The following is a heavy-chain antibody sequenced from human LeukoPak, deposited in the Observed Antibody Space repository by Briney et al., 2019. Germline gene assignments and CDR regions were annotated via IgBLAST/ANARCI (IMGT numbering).Heavy chain of an antibody. D-gene: IGHD1-26*01. Sequence: SETLSLTCTVSGGSISSNSYSWGWIRQPPGKGLEWIGSIFYSGSTSYNPSLKSRVTISVDTSRSQLSLKLTSVTAADTAVYFCARLGSYHDFWGQGALVTVSS. V-gene: IGHV4-39*01. J-gene: IGHJ4*02. CDR1: GGSISSNSYS. CDR2: IFYSGST. CDR3: ARLGSYHDF.